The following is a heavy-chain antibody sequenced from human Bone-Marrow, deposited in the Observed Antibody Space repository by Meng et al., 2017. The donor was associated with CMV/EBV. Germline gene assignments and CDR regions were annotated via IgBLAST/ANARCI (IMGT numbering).Heavy chain of an antibody. D-gene: IGHD6-13*01. J-gene: IGHJ4*02. Sequence: GSLRLSCTVSGYSISSGYYWGWIRQPPGKGLEWIGSIYHSGSTYYNPSLKSRVTISVDTSKNQFSLKLSSVTAADTAVYYCARDLGSSWPGYWGQGTLVTVSS. CDR2: IYHSGST. CDR3: ARDLGSSWPGY. CDR1: GYSISSGYY. V-gene: IGHV4-38-2*02.